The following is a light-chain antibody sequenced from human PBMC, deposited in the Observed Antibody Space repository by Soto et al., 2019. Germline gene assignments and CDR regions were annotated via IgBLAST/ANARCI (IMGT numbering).Light chain of an antibody. V-gene: IGKV1-39*01. CDR2: AAS. CDR3: QQSYSTPRT. CDR1: QSISTY. J-gene: IGKJ2*01. Sequence: DIQMTQSPSSLSASVGDRITITCRASQSISTYLNWYQQKPGKAPKLLIYAASSLQSGVPSRFSGSGSGTDSTLTISSVQPEDFATYYCQQSYSTPRTFGQGTKLEIK.